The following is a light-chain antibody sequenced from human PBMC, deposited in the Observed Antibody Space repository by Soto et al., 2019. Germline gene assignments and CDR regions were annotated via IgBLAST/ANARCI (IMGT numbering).Light chain of an antibody. CDR1: QTISSW. CDR3: QQYNSYSWT. Sequence: DIPMTQPPSTLSASVGDRVTITCRASQTISSWLDWYQQKPGKAPKLLIYNASTLKSGVPSRFSGSGSGTEFTLTISSLQPDDFATYYCQQYNSYSWTFGQGTKVDIK. V-gene: IGKV1-5*03. CDR2: NAS. J-gene: IGKJ1*01.